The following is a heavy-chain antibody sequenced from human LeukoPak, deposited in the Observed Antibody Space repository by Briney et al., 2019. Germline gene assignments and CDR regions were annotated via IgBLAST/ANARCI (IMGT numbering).Heavy chain of an antibody. V-gene: IGHV1-69*05. CDR3: AREGYSGYDWLDY. D-gene: IGHD5-12*01. Sequence: SVKVSCKASGGTFSSYAISWVRQAPGQGLEWMGGIIPIFGTANYAQKFQGRVTITTDESTSTAYMELSSLRSEDTAVYYCAREGYSGYDWLDYWGQGTLVTVSS. CDR1: GGTFSSYA. J-gene: IGHJ4*02. CDR2: IIPIFGTA.